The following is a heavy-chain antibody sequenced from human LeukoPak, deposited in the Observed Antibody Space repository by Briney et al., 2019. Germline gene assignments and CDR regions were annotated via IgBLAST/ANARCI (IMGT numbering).Heavy chain of an antibody. CDR3: ARETGYSGYGVDY. V-gene: IGHV4-30-4*01. J-gene: IGHJ4*02. Sequence: SATLSLTCTVSGGSISSGDYYWSWIRQPPGKGLEWIGYIYYSGSTYYNPSLKSRVTISVDTSKNQFSLKPSSVTAADTAVYYCARETGYSGYGVDYWGQGTLVTVSS. D-gene: IGHD5-12*01. CDR1: GGSISSGDYY. CDR2: IYYSGST.